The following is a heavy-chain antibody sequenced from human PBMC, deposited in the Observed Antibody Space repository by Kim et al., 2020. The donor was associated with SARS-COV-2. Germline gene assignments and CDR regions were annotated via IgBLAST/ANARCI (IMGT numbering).Heavy chain of an antibody. D-gene: IGHD3-10*01. CDR3: ASASGRDGPNARYYFD. CDR2: ISSSSSYI. J-gene: IGHJ4*01. Sequence: GGSLRLSCAASGFTFSSYSMNWVRQAPGKGLEWVSPISSSSSYIDNADSAKGRITITRDNAKKTLKPQMHSLRPEDTAADDCASASGRDGPNARYYFD. V-gene: IGHV3-21*01. CDR1: GFTFSSYS.